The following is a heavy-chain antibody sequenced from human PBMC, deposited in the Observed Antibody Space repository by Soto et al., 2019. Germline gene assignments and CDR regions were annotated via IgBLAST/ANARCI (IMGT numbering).Heavy chain of an antibody. CDR3: ARALARDIVVVPAAM. CDR2: IIPILGIA. CDR1: GGTFSSYT. Sequence: ASVKVSCKASGGTFSSYTISWVRQAPGQGLEWMGRIIPILGIANYAQKFQGRVTITADKSTSTAYMELSSLRSEDTAVYYCARALARDIVVVPAAMWGQGTLVTVSS. J-gene: IGHJ4*02. V-gene: IGHV1-69*02. D-gene: IGHD2-2*01.